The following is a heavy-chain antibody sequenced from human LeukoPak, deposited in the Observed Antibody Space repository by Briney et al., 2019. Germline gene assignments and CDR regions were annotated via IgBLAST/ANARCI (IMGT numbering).Heavy chain of an antibody. CDR1: GFTVSSNY. Sequence: GGSLRPSCAASGFTVSSNYMSWVRQAPGKGLEWVSIIYSGGGTYYADSVKGRFSISRDISKNTLSLQMNSLRAEDTAVYYCATSRTEGSSWHFPWYWGQGTLVTVSS. V-gene: IGHV3-66*01. D-gene: IGHD6-13*01. J-gene: IGHJ4*02. CDR2: IYSGGGT. CDR3: ATSRTEGSSWHFPWY.